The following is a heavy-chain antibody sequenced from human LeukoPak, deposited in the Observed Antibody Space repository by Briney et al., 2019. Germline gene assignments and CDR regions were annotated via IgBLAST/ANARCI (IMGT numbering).Heavy chain of an antibody. D-gene: IGHD6-13*01. Sequence: ASVKVSCKASGYTFTNYYIHWVRQAPGQGLEWMGIITTSGGSTSYAQNFQGRVTMTRDTSTSTVYRELASLGSEDTAVYYCARVRTIAAVGPDFDYWGQGTLVTVSS. CDR3: ARVRTIAAVGPDFDY. J-gene: IGHJ4*02. CDR2: ITTSGGST. V-gene: IGHV1-46*01. CDR1: GYTFTNYY.